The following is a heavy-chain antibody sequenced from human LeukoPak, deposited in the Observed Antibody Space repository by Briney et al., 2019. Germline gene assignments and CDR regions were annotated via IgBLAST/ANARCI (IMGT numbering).Heavy chain of an antibody. D-gene: IGHD6-6*01. CDR1: GGSVSSYY. J-gene: IGHJ4*02. Sequence: SKTLSLTCTVSGGSVSSYYWSWIRQAPGKGLEWIGYIYTSGSTNYNPSLKSRVTISVDTSKNQFSLKLSSVTAADTAVYYCARQYSSSSHFDYWGQGTLVTVSS. V-gene: IGHV4-4*09. CDR2: IYTSGST. CDR3: ARQYSSSSHFDY.